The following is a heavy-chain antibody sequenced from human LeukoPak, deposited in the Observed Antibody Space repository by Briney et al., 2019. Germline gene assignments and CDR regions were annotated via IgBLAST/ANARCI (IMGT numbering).Heavy chain of an antibody. CDR1: GGTFSSYA. D-gene: IGHD5-24*01. CDR3: ARGARWLQRDAFDI. J-gene: IGHJ3*02. V-gene: IGHV1-69*04. CDR2: IIPILGIA. Sequence: ASVKVSCKASGGTFSSYAIRWVRQAPGQGLEWMGRIIPILGIANYAQKFQGRVTITADKSTSTAYMELSSLRSEDTAVYYCARGARWLQRDAFDIWGQGTMVTVSS.